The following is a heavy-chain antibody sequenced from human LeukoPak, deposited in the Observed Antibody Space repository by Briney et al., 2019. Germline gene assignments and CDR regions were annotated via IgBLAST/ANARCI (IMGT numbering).Heavy chain of an antibody. CDR2: IYYSGST. V-gene: IGHV4-59*08. J-gene: IGHJ3*02. D-gene: IGHD3-3*01. CDR1: GGSISSYY. Sequence: SETLSLTCTVSGGSISSYYWSWIRQPPGKGLEWIGYIYYSGSTDYNPSLKSRVTISVDTSKNQFSLKLSSVTAAGTAVYYCARPQSRVVFDAFDIWGQGTMVTVSS. CDR3: ARPQSRVVFDAFDI.